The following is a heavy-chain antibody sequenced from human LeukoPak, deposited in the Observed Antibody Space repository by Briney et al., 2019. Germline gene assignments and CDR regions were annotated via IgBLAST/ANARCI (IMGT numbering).Heavy chain of an antibody. CDR3: AKSIAAAGIDY. D-gene: IGHD6-13*01. CDR1: GFTFSSYG. V-gene: IGHV3-30*18. Sequence: GGSLRLSCAASGFTFSSYGMHWVRQAPGKGLEWVAVISYDGSNKYYADSVEGRFTISRDNSKNTLYLQMNSLRAEDTAVYYCAKSIAAAGIDYWGQGTLVTVSS. CDR2: ISYDGSNK. J-gene: IGHJ4*02.